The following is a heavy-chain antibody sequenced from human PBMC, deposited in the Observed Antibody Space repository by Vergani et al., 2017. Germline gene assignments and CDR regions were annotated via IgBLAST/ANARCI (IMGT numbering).Heavy chain of an antibody. D-gene: IGHD6-13*01. J-gene: IGHJ4*02. V-gene: IGHV3-21*01. CDR1: GFTFSSYS. Sequence: EVQLVESGGSLVKPGGSLRLSCAASGFTFSSYSMNWVRQAPGKGLEWVSSISSSSSYIYYADSVKGRFTISRDNAKNSLYLQMNSLRAEDTAVYYCARDLGAKKPGYSVGPSHFDYWGQGTLVTVSS. CDR3: ARDLGAKKPGYSVGPSHFDY. CDR2: ISSSSSYI.